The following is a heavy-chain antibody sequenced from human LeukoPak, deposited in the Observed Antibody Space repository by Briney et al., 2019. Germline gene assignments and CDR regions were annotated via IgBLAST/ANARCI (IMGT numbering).Heavy chain of an antibody. CDR1: GYTFTSYA. D-gene: IGHD3-22*01. J-gene: IGHJ4*02. V-gene: IGHV1-3*01. Sequence: ASMKVSCKASGYTFTSYAMHWVRQAPGQRLEWMGWINAGNGNTKYSQKFQGRVTITRDTSASTAYMELSSLRSEDTAVYYCARDGDSSGYYYGDFDYWGQGTLVTVSS. CDR3: ARDGDSSGYYYGDFDY. CDR2: INAGNGNT.